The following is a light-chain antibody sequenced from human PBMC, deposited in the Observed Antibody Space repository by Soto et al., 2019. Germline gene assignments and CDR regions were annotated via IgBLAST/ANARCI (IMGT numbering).Light chain of an antibody. CDR2: EVS. CDR3: SSYTSSSGYVV. V-gene: IGLV2-14*01. J-gene: IGLJ2*01. Sequence: QSVLTQPASVSGSPGQSITISCTGTSSDVGGSNFVSWYQHHPGTAPKLMISEVSNRPSGVSNRFSGSKSGNTASLTISGLQAEDEADYYCSSYTSSSGYVVFGGGTKLTVL. CDR1: SSDVGGSNF.